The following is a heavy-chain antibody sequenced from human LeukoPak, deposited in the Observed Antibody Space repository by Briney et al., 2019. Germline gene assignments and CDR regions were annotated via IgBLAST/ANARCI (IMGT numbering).Heavy chain of an antibody. CDR3: AKGSGFLLDY. Sequence: GGSLRLSCVASGFIVNNYEINWVRQAPGKGLEWVANIKQDGSQKYYVDSVKGRFTISRDNAKNSLCLQMNSLRAEDTAVYYCAKGSGFLLDYCGQGTLVTVSS. CDR2: IKQDGSQK. V-gene: IGHV3-7*01. D-gene: IGHD2-21*01. J-gene: IGHJ4*02. CDR1: GFIVNNYE.